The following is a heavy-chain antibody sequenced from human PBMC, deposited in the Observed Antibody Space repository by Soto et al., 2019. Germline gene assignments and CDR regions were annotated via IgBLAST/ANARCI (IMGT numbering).Heavy chain of an antibody. V-gene: IGHV4-31*03. J-gene: IGHJ5*02. D-gene: IGHD6-6*01. CDR2: IYSNGRT. CDR3: ARDRGVGSSPEGWFDP. CDR1: GSSINSDGYY. Sequence: QVQLQESGPGLVKPSQTLSLTCTVSGSSINSDGYYWSWIRQRPGKGLEWIGYIYSNGRTYYNPSFKSRLTISADTSKSQFSLKLSSVTAADAAVYYCARDRGVGSSPEGWFDPWGQGTLVTVSS.